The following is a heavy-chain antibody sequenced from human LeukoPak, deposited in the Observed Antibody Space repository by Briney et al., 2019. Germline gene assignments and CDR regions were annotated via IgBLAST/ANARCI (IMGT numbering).Heavy chain of an antibody. CDR3: ARSRGSSGWYRWFDP. V-gene: IGHV3-21*01. D-gene: IGHD6-19*01. Sequence: GGSLRLSSAASGFTFSSYSMNWVRQAPGKGLEWVSSISSSSSYIYYADSVKGRFTISRDNAKNSLYLQMNSLRAEDTAVYYCARSRGSSGWYRWFDPWGQGTLVTVSS. CDR1: GFTFSSYS. J-gene: IGHJ5*02. CDR2: ISSSSSYI.